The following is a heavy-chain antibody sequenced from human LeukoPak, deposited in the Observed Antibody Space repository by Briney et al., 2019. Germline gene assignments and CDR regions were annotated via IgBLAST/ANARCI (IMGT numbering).Heavy chain of an antibody. CDR3: ARGVLGYDSSGSDAFDI. Sequence: GASVKVSCKASGYTFTSYYMHWVRQAPGQGLEWMGIINPSGGSTSYAQKFQGRVTMTRDTSTSTVYMELSSLRSEDTAVYYCARGVLGYDSSGSDAFDIWGQGTMVTVSS. V-gene: IGHV1-46*01. CDR1: GYTFTSYY. J-gene: IGHJ3*02. CDR2: INPSGGST. D-gene: IGHD3-22*01.